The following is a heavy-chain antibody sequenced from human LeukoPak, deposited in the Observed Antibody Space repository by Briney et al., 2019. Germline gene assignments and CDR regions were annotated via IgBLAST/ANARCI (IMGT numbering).Heavy chain of an antibody. J-gene: IGHJ5*02. D-gene: IGHD2-21*01. Sequence: PGGSLRLSCAASGFSFSSYWMSWVRQAPGKGLEWVSYISSSSSYTNYADSVKGRFTISRDNAKNSLYLQMNSLRAEDTAVYYCARTYSIGWFDPWGQGTLVTVSS. V-gene: IGHV3-11*03. CDR2: ISSSSSYT. CDR3: ARTYSIGWFDP. CDR1: GFSFSSYW.